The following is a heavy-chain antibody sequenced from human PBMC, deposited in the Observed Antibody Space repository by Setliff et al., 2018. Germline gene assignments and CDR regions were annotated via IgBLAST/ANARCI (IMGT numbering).Heavy chain of an antibody. CDR1: GGPINTGNYY. CDR3: ARAFDSSGYYGESHTHYFDN. J-gene: IGHJ4*02. V-gene: IGHV4-61*09. Sequence: PSETLSLTCTVSGGPINTGNYYWSWFRQPAGKGLEWIGQIFSKGSTNTNPSLMSRVTISMDTSKNQFSLRLTSMTAADTGVYYCARAFDSSGYYGESHTHYFDNWGQGTLVTVSS. CDR2: IFSKGST. D-gene: IGHD3-22*01.